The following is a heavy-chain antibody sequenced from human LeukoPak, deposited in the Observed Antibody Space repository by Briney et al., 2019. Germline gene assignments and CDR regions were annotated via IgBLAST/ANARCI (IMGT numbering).Heavy chain of an antibody. Sequence: GESPKISRKGSGYSFTGYWISWVRQMPGKSLEWMGRIDPSDSYTSYSPSFQGHGTISADKSISTAYLQWSSLKASDTAMYYCARSRVFRYWSSTSCYAWFDPWGQGTLVTVSS. CDR3: ARSRVFRYWSSTSCYAWFDP. CDR2: IDPSDSYT. CDR1: GYSFTGYW. J-gene: IGHJ5*02. D-gene: IGHD2-2*01. V-gene: IGHV5-10-1*01.